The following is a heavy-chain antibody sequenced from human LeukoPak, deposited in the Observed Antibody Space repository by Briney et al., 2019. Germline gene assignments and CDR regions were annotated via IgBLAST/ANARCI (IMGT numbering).Heavy chain of an antibody. CDR1: AFTFNNYG. CDR2: ISYDGSNK. J-gene: IGHJ2*01. CDR3: AKSGAYCGGDCYSILGSYWYFDL. V-gene: IGHV3-30*18. D-gene: IGHD2-21*02. Sequence: GGSLRLSCAASAFTFNNYGMHWVRQAPGKGLEWVAVISYDGSNKYYADSVKGRFTISRDNSKNTLYLQMNSLRAEDTAVYYCAKSGAYCGGDCYSILGSYWYFDLWGRGTLVTVSS.